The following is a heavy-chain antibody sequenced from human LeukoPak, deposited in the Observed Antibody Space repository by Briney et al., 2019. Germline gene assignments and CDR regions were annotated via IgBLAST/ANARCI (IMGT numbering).Heavy chain of an antibody. J-gene: IGHJ4*02. CDR3: ARDLRSGAPYDY. D-gene: IGHD3-10*01. Sequence: GASVKVSCKASGYTFTSYGISWVRQAPGQGLEWMGRISAYNGNTNSAQKLQGRVTTTTDTSTSTAYMELRSLSSDDTAVYYCARDLRSGAPYDYWGQGTLVTVSS. V-gene: IGHV1-18*01. CDR2: ISAYNGNT. CDR1: GYTFTSYG.